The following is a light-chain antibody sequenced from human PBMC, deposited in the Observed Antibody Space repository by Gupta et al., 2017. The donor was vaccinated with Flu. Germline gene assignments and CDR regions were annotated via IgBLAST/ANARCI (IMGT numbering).Light chain of an antibody. V-gene: IGKV1-5*03. CDR1: QSISSW. CDR2: KAS. J-gene: IGKJ1*01. Sequence: DIQMTQSPSTLSASVGDRVTITCRASQSISSWLAWYQQKPGKAPKLLIYKASSLQSGVASRFGGGGSGTEFTLTISGLQPDDVATYFSQQYKSDWTFGQGTKVEIK. CDR3: QQYKSDWT.